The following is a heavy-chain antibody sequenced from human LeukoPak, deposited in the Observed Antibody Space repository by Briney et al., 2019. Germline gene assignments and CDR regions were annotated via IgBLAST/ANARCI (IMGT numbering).Heavy chain of an antibody. J-gene: IGHJ4*02. Sequence: GGSLRLSCAASGFTVSDYHMSWVRQAPGGGLEWVSYITSSGRSTNHADSVKGRFTISRDNAKNSVVLQMSSLTVEDTAVYYCTRERRGSYYAFEYWGQGALVTVSS. D-gene: IGHD3-16*01. CDR2: ITSSGRST. CDR3: TRERRGSYYAFEY. CDR1: GFTVSDYH. V-gene: IGHV3-11*01.